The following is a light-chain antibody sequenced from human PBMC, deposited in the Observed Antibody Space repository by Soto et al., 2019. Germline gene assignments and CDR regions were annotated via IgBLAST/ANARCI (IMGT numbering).Light chain of an antibody. V-gene: IGKV2-28*01. Sequence: DIVMTQSPLSLPVTPGEPASISCRSSQSLLHSNGYNYLDWYLQKPGQSPQLLIYLGSNRASGVPDRFSGSGSGTDFTMKISRVGAEDVGVYYCMQALQTHFTFGQGTRLEIK. CDR2: LGS. CDR1: QSLLHSNGYNY. CDR3: MQALQTHFT. J-gene: IGKJ5*01.